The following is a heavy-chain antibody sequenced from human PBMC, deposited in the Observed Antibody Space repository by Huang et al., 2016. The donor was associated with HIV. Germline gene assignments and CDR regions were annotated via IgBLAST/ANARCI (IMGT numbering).Heavy chain of an antibody. CDR1: GFDFSKYS. J-gene: IGHJ4*02. V-gene: IGHV3-48*01. D-gene: IGHD3-22*01. Sequence: EVQLVESGGALVQPGGSLKLSCVVSGFDFSKYSMNWVRQAPGKVLEWVSYISGTSSNIYYADSVKGRFTISRDNAKNSWFLQMRSLRAEDTALYYCARTEMEYYYGSSGYYPDYWGQGTQVTVSS. CDR2: ISGTSSNI. CDR3: ARTEMEYYYGSSGYYPDY.